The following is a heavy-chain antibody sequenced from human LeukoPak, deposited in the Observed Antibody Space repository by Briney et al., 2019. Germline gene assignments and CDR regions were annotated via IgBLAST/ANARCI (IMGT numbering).Heavy chain of an antibody. Sequence: PGGSLTLSCAASGFTFSTYWMHWVRQAPGKGLVWVSHIKTDGSSTTYADSVKGRFTISRNNAKNTLYLQRNSLRAEDTAVYYCARDRGYTQDYWGQGTLVTVSS. CDR3: ARDRGYTQDY. D-gene: IGHD5-24*01. J-gene: IGHJ4*02. CDR2: IKTDGSST. CDR1: GFTFSTYW. V-gene: IGHV3-74*01.